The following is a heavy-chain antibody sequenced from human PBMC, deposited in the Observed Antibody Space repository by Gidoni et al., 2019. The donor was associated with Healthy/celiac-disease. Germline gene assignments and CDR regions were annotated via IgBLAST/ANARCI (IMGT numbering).Heavy chain of an antibody. V-gene: IGHV4-59*01. D-gene: IGHD5-12*01. CDR2: IWYSGST. CDR3: ARVRDGYNHFDY. J-gene: IGHJ4*02. Sequence: QGQLQESGPALMKPSETLSRTCTVSGGSISRYYWSWIRPPPGKVLEWIGYIWYSGSTHYNPSLKRRATISLDTSKNQFSLKLSSVTAADTAVYYCARVRDGYNHFDYWGQGTLVTVSS. CDR1: GGSISRYY.